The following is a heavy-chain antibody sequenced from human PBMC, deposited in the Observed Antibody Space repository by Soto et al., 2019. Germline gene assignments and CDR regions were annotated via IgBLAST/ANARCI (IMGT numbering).Heavy chain of an antibody. J-gene: IGHJ4*02. CDR1: GGSISSYY. Sequence: PSETLSLTCTVSGGSISSYYWSWIRQPPGKGLEWIGYIYYSGSTNYNPSLKSRVTISVDTSKNQFSLKLSSVTAADTAVYYCASNSVEVTADPYFDYWGQGTLVTVSS. CDR2: IYYSGST. V-gene: IGHV4-59*01. CDR3: ASNSVEVTADPYFDY. D-gene: IGHD2-21*02.